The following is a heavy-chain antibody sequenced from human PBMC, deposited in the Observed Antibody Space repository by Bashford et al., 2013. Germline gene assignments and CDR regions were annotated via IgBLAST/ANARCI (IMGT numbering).Heavy chain of an antibody. V-gene: IGHV4-4*02. CDR3: ASPAEPYGSGSYWPRDYYYGMDV. CDR1: GGSISSSNW. CDR2: IYHSGST. J-gene: IGHJ6*02. D-gene: IGHD3-10*01. Sequence: RPLLYSSETLSLTCAVSGGSISSSNWWSWVRQPPGKGLEWIGEIYHSGSTNYNPSLKSRVTISVDKSKNQFSLKLSSVTAADTAVYYCASPAEPYGSGSYWPRDYYYGMDVWGQGTTVTVSS.